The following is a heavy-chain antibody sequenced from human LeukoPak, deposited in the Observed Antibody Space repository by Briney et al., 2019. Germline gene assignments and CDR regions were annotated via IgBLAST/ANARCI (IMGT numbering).Heavy chain of an antibody. J-gene: IGHJ4*02. V-gene: IGHV3-23*01. CDR1: GFTSSSYA. CDR2: ISGSGGST. Sequence: GGSLRLSCAASGFTSSSYAMSWVRQAPGKGLEWVSAISGSGGSTYYADSVKGRFTISRDNSKNTLYLQMNSLRAEDTAVYYCAKDLREVWFASNFDYWGQGTLVTVSS. CDR3: AKDLREVWFASNFDY. D-gene: IGHD3-10*01.